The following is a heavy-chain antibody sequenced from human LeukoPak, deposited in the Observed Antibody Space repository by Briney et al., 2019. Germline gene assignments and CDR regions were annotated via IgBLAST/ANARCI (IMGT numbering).Heavy chain of an antibody. CDR3: ARGQRASGWYRGGGY. CDR1: GYSFTNYE. D-gene: IGHD6-19*01. Sequence: ASVKVSCKTSGYSFTNYEMNWVRQATGHGLEWMGYINPRSGDTGFAQKFQGRVTLTTNASIGTVYMELNSLTFDDTALYYCARGQRASGWYRGGGYWGQGTLVSVSS. CDR2: INPRSGDT. J-gene: IGHJ4*02. V-gene: IGHV1-8*02.